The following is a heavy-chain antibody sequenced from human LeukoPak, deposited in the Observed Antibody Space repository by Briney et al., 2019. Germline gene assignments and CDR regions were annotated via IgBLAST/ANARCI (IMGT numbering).Heavy chain of an antibody. D-gene: IGHD1-14*01. Sequence: GRSLRLSCAASGFTFSSYGMHWVRQAPGKGLEWVANIKQDGSEKYYVDSVKGRFTISRDNAKNSLYLQMNSLRAEDTAVYYCARLRTFDYWGQGTLVTVSS. CDR3: ARLRTFDY. CDR1: GFTFSSYG. CDR2: IKQDGSEK. J-gene: IGHJ4*02. V-gene: IGHV3-7*03.